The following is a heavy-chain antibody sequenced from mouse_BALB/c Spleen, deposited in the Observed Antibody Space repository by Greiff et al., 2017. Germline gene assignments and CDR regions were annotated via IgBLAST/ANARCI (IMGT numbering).Heavy chain of an antibody. D-gene: IGHD2-2*01. Sequence: EVNLVESGGGLVKPGGSLKLSCAASGFTFSDYYMYWVRQTPEKRLEWVATISDGGSYTYYPDSVKGRFTISRDNAKNNLYLQMSSLKSEDTAMYYCARGYGYDLYYAMDYWGQGTSVTVSS. J-gene: IGHJ4*01. CDR3: ARGYGYDLYYAMDY. CDR2: ISDGGSYT. V-gene: IGHV5-4*02. CDR1: GFTFSDYY.